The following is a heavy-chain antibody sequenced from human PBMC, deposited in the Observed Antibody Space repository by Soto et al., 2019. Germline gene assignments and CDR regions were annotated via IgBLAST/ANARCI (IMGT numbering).Heavy chain of an antibody. Sequence: QVQLVESGGGVVQPGRSLRLSCAASGFTFSSYGMHWVRQAPGKGLEWVAVISYDGSNKYYADSVKGRFTISRDNSKNTLYLQMSSLRAEDTAVYYCAANPDWWELLMDVW. D-gene: IGHD1-26*01. CDR2: ISYDGSNK. CDR1: GFTFSSYG. J-gene: IGHJ6*03. CDR3: AANPDWWELLMDV. V-gene: IGHV3-30*03.